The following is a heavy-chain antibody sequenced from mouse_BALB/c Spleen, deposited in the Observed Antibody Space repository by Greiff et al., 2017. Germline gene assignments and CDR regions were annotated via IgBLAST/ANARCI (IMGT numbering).Heavy chain of an antibody. D-gene: IGHD1-1*02. CDR2: INPYNGDT. CDR1: GYSFTGYF. J-gene: IGHJ4*01. Sequence: EVQLQQSGPELVKPGASVKISCKASGYSFTGYFMNRVKQSHGKSLEWIGRINPYNGDTFYNQKFKGKATLTVDKSSSTAHMELLSLTSEDSAVYYCGVTLWPYYAMDYWGQGTSVTVSS. CDR3: GVTLWPYYAMDY. V-gene: IGHV1-37*01.